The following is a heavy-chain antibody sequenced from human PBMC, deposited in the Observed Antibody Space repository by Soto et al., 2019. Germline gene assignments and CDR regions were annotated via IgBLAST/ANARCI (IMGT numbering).Heavy chain of an antibody. J-gene: IGHJ1*01. Sequence: ASVKVSCKASGYTFTGYGISWVRQAPGQGLEWMGWINAYNGNTNYAQKLQGRVTMTTDTSTSKAYMELRSLRSDDTAVFFYSCDVGHGLISFWAQGSLVPVSS. CDR3: SCDVGHGLISF. D-gene: IGHD2-8*01. CDR2: INAYNGNT. V-gene: IGHV1-18*01. CDR1: GYTFTGYG.